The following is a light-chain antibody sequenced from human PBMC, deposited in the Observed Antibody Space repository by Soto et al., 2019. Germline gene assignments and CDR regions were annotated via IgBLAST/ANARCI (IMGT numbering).Light chain of an antibody. Sequence: ETVLTQSPATLSVSPGERASLSCRASQSVSSNLAWYQQKPGQAPRLLIYDASTRATDIPARFSGSGSGTEFTLTISSLQSADFAVYYCQQYNDWLRSFGGGTRVEIK. J-gene: IGKJ4*01. CDR1: QSVSSN. V-gene: IGKV3-15*01. CDR2: DAS. CDR3: QQYNDWLRS.